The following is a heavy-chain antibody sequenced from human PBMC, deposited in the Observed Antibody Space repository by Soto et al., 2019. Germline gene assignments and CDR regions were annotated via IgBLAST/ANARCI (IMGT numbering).Heavy chain of an antibody. CDR2: IYYSGSI. V-gene: IGHV4-59*01. CDR1: GGSLSSYY. Sequence: PSETLSLTCVVSGGSLSSYYWSWIRQPPGKGLEWIGYIYYSGSINYNPSLKSRVTISVDPSKNQFSLRLSSVTAADTAVYYCAKSLWDTSGWKTDYWGQGTLVTVSS. D-gene: IGHD6-19*01. CDR3: AKSLWDTSGWKTDY. J-gene: IGHJ4*02.